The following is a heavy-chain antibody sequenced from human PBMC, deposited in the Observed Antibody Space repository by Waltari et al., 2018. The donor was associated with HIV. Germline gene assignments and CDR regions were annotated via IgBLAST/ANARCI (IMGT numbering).Heavy chain of an antibody. CDR2: ISGSGSHT. D-gene: IGHD3-22*01. J-gene: IGHJ4*02. Sequence: EVKLVQSGGGLVQPGGSLRLSSTDSGLTFRSPALSWVRQTPGKGLQWVSTISGSGSHTYYADSAKGRFTISRDNSENTLFLQMTRLRVEDTARYFCAKDFDTSGLPYVVIDSWGQGTLVTVSS. CDR3: AKDFDTSGLPYVVIDS. V-gene: IGHV3-23*04. CDR1: GLTFRSPA.